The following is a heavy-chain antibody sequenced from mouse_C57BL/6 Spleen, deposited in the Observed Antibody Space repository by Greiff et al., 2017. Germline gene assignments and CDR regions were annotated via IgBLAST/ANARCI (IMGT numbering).Heavy chain of an antibody. CDR1: GYSITSGYY. D-gene: IGHD1-2*01. CDR3: ARDDYYGPDY. J-gene: IGHJ2*01. CDR2: ISYDGSN. Sequence: EVQLQESGPGLVKPSQSLSLTCSVTGYSITSGYYWNWIRQFPGNKLEWMGYISYDGSNNYNPSLKNRISITRDTSKNQFFLKLNSVTTEDTATYYCARDDYYGPDYWGQGTTLTVSS. V-gene: IGHV3-6*01.